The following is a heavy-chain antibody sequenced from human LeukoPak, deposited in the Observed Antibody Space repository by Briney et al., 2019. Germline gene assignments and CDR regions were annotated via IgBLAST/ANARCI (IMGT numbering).Heavy chain of an antibody. CDR3: ARSYSAYYDFWSGYYTCYSDY. CDR2: IYYSGST. J-gene: IGHJ4*02. V-gene: IGHV4-59*01. CDR1: GGSISSYY. D-gene: IGHD3-3*01. Sequence: SETLSLTCTVSGGSISSYYWSWIRQPPGKGLECIGYIYYSGSTNYNPSLKSRVTISVDTSKNRFSLKLSSVTAADTAVYYCARSYSAYYDFWSGYYTCYSDYWGQGTLVTVSS.